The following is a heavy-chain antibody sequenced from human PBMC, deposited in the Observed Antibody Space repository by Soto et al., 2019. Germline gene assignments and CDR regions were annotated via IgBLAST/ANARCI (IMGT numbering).Heavy chain of an antibody. D-gene: IGHD1-26*01. CDR3: AKKPPSSIQGWAFGMDV. Sequence: EVQLVETGGGLIQPGGSLRLSCLASGFTVTSNYMIWVRQPPGKGLEWVSTTFTGGSTHYSDSVKGRFSVSRDNSKNTVYLQMNNLRVDDTAIYYCAKKPPSSIQGWAFGMDVWGQGTTVSVSS. J-gene: IGHJ6*02. V-gene: IGHV3-53*02. CDR2: TFTGGST. CDR1: GFTVTSNY.